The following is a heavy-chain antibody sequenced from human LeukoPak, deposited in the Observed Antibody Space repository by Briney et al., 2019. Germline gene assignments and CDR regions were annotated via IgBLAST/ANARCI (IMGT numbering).Heavy chain of an antibody. V-gene: IGHV3-43*02. D-gene: IGHD1-26*01. Sequence: GGSLRLSCAASGFTFDDYAMHWVRQAPGKGLEWVSLTSGDGGSTYYADSVKGRFTISRDNSKNSLYLQMNSLRTEDTALYYCVKDIKYRGSPDYWGQGTLVTVSS. CDR2: TSGDGGST. CDR1: GFTFDDYA. CDR3: VKDIKYRGSPDY. J-gene: IGHJ4*02.